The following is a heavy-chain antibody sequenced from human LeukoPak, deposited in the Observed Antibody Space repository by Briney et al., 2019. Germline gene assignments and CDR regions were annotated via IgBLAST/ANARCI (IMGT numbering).Heavy chain of an antibody. Sequence: GGSLRLSCAASGSTFSSYEMNWVRQAPGKGLEWVSYISSSGSTIYYADSVKGRFTISRDNAKNSLYLQMHSLRAEDTAVYCCARVPYYDFWSGYQFDYWGQGTLVTVSS. CDR2: ISSSGSTI. V-gene: IGHV3-48*03. D-gene: IGHD3-3*01. J-gene: IGHJ4*02. CDR1: GSTFSSYE. CDR3: ARVPYYDFWSGYQFDY.